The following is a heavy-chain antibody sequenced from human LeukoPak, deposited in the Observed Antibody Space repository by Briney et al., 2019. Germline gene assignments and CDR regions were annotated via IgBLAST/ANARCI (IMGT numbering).Heavy chain of an antibody. CDR2: IYTSGST. Sequence: NTSETLSLTCPVSGGSISSYYWSWIRQPAGKGLEWIGRIYTSGSTNYNPSLNSRVTISVDKSKNHFSLKLTSVTAADTAVYYCARDWRYCSGGSCSYYFDYWGQGALVTVSS. D-gene: IGHD2-15*01. V-gene: IGHV4-4*07. CDR3: ARDWRYCSGGSCSYYFDY. CDR1: GGSISSYY. J-gene: IGHJ4*02.